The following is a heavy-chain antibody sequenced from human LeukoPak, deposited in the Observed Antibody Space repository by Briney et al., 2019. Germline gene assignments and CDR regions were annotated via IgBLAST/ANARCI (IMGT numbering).Heavy chain of an antibody. CDR3: ARGRGGIAAAGTLDYYYYYYMDV. D-gene: IGHD6-13*01. CDR2: ISHSGST. J-gene: IGHJ6*03. Sequence: SETLSLTCAVYGGSFSGYYWSWIRQPPGKGLEWIGEISHSGSTNYNPSLKSRVTISVDTSKNQFSLKLSSVTAADTAVYHCARGRGGIAAAGTLDYYYYYYMDVWGKGTTVTVSS. V-gene: IGHV4-34*01. CDR1: GGSFSGYY.